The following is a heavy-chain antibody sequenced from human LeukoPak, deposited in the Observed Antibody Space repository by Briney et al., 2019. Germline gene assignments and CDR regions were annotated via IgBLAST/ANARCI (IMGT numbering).Heavy chain of an antibody. D-gene: IGHD3-16*01. V-gene: IGHV1-18*01. J-gene: IGHJ6*03. Sequence: ASVKVSCKASGYTFTSYGVSWVRQAPGQGLEWMGWISAYNGNTNYAQKLQGRVTMTTDTSTSTAYMELRSLRSDDTAVYYCARGRGQYYYHYMDVWGKGTTVTVSS. CDR1: GYTFTSYG. CDR2: ISAYNGNT. CDR3: ARGRGQYYYHYMDV.